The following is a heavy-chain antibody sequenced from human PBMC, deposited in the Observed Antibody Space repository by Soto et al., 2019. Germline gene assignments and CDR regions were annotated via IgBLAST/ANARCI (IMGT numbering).Heavy chain of an antibody. D-gene: IGHD2-15*01. J-gene: IGHJ4*02. CDR2: IYYTGTS. V-gene: IGHV4-59*01. Sequence: QVQLQESGRGLVKPSETLSLTCTVSHATISSYDWSWIRQSPGKGLEWIGYIYYTGTSNYNPSLKSRVTMSIDTSKNQFSLNLTSVTAADMAVYYCASGGSTQDYWGQGTLVTVSS. CDR1: HATISSYD. CDR3: ASGGSTQDY.